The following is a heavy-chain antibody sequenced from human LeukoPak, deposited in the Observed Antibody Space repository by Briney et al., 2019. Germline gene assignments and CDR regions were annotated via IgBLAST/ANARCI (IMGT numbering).Heavy chain of an antibody. CDR2: IYHSGST. D-gene: IGHD3-10*01. Sequence: SETLSLTCTVSGYSISSGYYWGWIRQPPGKGLEWIGSIYHSGSTYYNPSLKSRVTISVDTSKNQFSLKLSSVTAADTAVYYCRVLLWFGESNWFDPWGQGTLVTVSS. CDR1: GYSISSGYY. CDR3: RVLLWFGESNWFDP. V-gene: IGHV4-38-2*02. J-gene: IGHJ5*02.